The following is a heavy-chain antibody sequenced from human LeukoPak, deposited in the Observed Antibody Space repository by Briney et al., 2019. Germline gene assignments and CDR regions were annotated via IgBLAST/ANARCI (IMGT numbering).Heavy chain of an antibody. CDR2: ISTNSYI. D-gene: IGHD2-2*01. CDR3: ARAPTIVVGPT. CDR1: GFTFNSYS. V-gene: IGHV3-21*01. Sequence: GGSLRLSCAASGFTFNSYSMNWVRQAPGKGLEWVSSISTNSYIYYADSVKGRFTISRDNAKNSLYLQMNSLRAEDTAVYYCARAPTIVVGPTWGQGTPVTVSS. J-gene: IGHJ4*02.